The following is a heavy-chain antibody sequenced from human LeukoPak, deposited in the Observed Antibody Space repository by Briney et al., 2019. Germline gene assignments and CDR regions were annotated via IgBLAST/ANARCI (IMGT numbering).Heavy chain of an antibody. D-gene: IGHD3-10*01. CDR1: GFTFSSYA. J-gene: IGHJ3*02. Sequence: GGSLRLSCAASGFTFSSYAMCWVRQAPGKGLEWVSAISGSGGSTYYADSVKGRFTISRDNSKNTLYLQMNSLRAEDTAVYYCANLPPFYGSGSYPHIDAFGIWGQGTMVTVSS. CDR2: ISGSGGST. V-gene: IGHV3-23*01. CDR3: ANLPPFYGSGSYPHIDAFGI.